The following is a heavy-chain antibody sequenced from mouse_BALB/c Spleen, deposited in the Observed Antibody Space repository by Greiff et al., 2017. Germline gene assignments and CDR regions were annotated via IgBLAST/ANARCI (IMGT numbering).Heavy chain of an antibody. CDR1: GFTFSSFG. J-gene: IGHJ1*01. D-gene: IGHD1-1*01. Sequence: EVQLQESGGGLVQPGGSRKLSCAASGFTFSSFGMHWVRQAPEKGLEWVAYISSGSSTIYYADTVKGRFTISRDNPKNTLFLQMTSLRSEDTAMYYCARPYYGSYWYFDVWGAGTTVTVSS. CDR2: ISSGSSTI. V-gene: IGHV5-17*02. CDR3: ARPYYGSYWYFDV.